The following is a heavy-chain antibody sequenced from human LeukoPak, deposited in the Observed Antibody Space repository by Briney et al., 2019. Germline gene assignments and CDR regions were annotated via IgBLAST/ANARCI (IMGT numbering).Heavy chain of an antibody. Sequence: GGSLRLSCAASGFTFSSYSMNWVRQAPGKGLEWVSYISSSSSTIYYADSVKGRFTISRDNAKNSLYLQMDSLRAEDTAVYYCARALQTYYYDSSGYLNRFDPWGQGTLVTVSS. V-gene: IGHV3-48*01. CDR3: ARALQTYYYDSSGYLNRFDP. CDR1: GFTFSSYS. D-gene: IGHD3-22*01. CDR2: ISSSSSTI. J-gene: IGHJ5*02.